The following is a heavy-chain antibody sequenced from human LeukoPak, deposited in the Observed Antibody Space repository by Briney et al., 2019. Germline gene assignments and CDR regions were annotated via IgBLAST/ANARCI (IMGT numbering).Heavy chain of an antibody. CDR3: ARDLGVVTAIHSQYYFDY. CDR2: INPSGGST. Sequence: ASVKVSCKASGYTFTSYYMHWVRQAPGQGLELMGIINPSGGSTSYAQKFQGRVTMTRDTSTSTVYMELSSLRSEDTAVYYCARDLGVVTAIHSQYYFDYWGQGTLVTVSS. V-gene: IGHV1-46*01. D-gene: IGHD2-21*02. J-gene: IGHJ4*02. CDR1: GYTFTSYY.